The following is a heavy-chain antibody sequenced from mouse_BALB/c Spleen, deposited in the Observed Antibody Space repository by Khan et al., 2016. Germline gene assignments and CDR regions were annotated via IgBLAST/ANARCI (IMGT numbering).Heavy chain of an antibody. J-gene: IGHJ2*01. CDR2: INPDSSKI. D-gene: IGHD1-1*01. CDR1: GFDFSGYW. CDR3: TRLYYYGCSDY. Sequence: EVKLLESGGGLVQPGGSLKLSCAASGFDFSGYWMSWVRQAPGKGLEWIGEINPDSSKINYAPSLKGKIIISRDKAKKTLYLRRNKVSSEDTAVYYCTRLYYYGCSDYWGPGTILTVSS. V-gene: IGHV4-1*02.